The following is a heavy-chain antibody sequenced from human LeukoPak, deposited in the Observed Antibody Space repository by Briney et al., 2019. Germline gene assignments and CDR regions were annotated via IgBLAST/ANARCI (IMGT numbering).Heavy chain of an antibody. J-gene: IGHJ3*02. D-gene: IGHD5-18*01. CDR1: GFTFSSYS. CDR2: ISSSSSTI. V-gene: IGHV3-48*01. Sequence: GGSLRLSCAASGFTFSSYSMNWVRQAPGKGLEWVSYISSSSSTIYYADSVKGRFTISRDNSKNTLHLQMNSLRADDTAVYYCAGVDAAMPDAFDIWGQGTTVTVSS. CDR3: AGVDAAMPDAFDI.